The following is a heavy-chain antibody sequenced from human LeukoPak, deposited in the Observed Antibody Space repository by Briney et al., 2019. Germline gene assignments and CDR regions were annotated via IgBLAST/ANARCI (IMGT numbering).Heavy chain of an antibody. CDR3: ARSGSGYYLFFDY. CDR2: INPNSGGT. J-gene: IGHJ4*02. V-gene: IGHV1-2*02. D-gene: IGHD3-22*01. CDR1: GYTFTGYY. Sequence: ASVKVSCKASGYTFTGYYMHWVRQAPGQGLEWMGWINPNSGGTNYAQKFKGRVTMTRDTSISPAYMELSRLRSDDPAVYYCARSGSGYYLFFDYWGQGTLVTVSS.